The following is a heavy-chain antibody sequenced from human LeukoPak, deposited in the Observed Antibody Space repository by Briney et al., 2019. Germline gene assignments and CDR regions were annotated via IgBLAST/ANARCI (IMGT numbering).Heavy chain of an antibody. D-gene: IGHD1-26*01. V-gene: IGHV3-21*01. CDR3: ARDRTWELLPLDY. CDR1: GFTFSSYW. J-gene: IGHJ4*02. Sequence: PGGYLRLSWAASGFTFSSYWMPWVRQAPGKGLEWVSSISSSTTYIYYADSVKGRFTISRDNAKNSLYLQMNSLRAEDTAVYYCARDRTWELLPLDYWGQGTLVTVSS. CDR2: ISSSTTYI.